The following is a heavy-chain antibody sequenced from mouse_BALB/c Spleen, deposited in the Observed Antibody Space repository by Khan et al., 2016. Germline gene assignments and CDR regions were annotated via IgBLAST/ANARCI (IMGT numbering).Heavy chain of an antibody. CDR2: ISYSGNT. D-gene: IGHD2-14*01. CDR3: ARSNRNDAWFAY. V-gene: IGHV3-8*02. Sequence: EVQLQESGPSLVKPSQTLSLTCSVTGDSITSGYWNWIRKFPGNKLEYMGYISYSGNTYYNPFLNSRISIIRDTSNNQPSLLLISVTTEDTAAYYCARSNRNDAWFAYWGQGTLVTVSA. CDR1: GDSITSGY. J-gene: IGHJ3*01.